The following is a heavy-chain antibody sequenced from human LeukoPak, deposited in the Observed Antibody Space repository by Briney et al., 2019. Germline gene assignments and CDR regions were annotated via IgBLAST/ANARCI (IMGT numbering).Heavy chain of an antibody. Sequence: GGSLRLSCVASGFTFSSYAMSWVRQAPGKGLEWVSAISGSGISTYYADSVKGRFAISRDNSKNTLYLQMNSLRAEDTAVYYCARPHDYGDYYFDYWGQGTLVTVSS. CDR1: GFTFSSYA. D-gene: IGHD4-17*01. CDR2: ISGSGIST. J-gene: IGHJ4*02. V-gene: IGHV3-23*01. CDR3: ARPHDYGDYYFDY.